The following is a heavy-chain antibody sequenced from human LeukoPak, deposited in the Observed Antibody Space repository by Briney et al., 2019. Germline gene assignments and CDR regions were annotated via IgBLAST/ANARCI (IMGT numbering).Heavy chain of an antibody. D-gene: IGHD5-18*01. CDR3: TTVDRGYSFVIGDYYYMDV. J-gene: IGHJ6*03. V-gene: IGHV3-15*01. CDR2: IKSKTEGGTT. Sequence: GGSLRLSCAASGFTFSNAWMSWVRQAPGKGLEWVGRIKSKTEGGTTDYAAPVKGRFTISRDDSKNTLYLQMNSLKTEDTAVYFCTTVDRGYSFVIGDYYYMDVWGKGTTVTVSS. CDR1: GFTFSNAW.